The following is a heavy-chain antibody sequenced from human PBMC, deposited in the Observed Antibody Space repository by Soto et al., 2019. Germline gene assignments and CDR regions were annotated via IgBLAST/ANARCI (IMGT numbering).Heavy chain of an antibody. Sequence: QVQLVESGGGVVQPGRSLRLSCAASGFTFSTYAMHWVRQAPGKGLEWVAVISYDGSNTYYADSVEGRFTISRDNSRKTLYVQMNSLRAGETAVYSGAGEQPAPSGYYYGMDVWGQGTTVTVSS. J-gene: IGHJ6*02. D-gene: IGHD6-13*01. CDR2: ISYDGSNT. V-gene: IGHV3-30-3*01. CDR3: AGEQPAPSGYYYGMDV. CDR1: GFTFSTYA.